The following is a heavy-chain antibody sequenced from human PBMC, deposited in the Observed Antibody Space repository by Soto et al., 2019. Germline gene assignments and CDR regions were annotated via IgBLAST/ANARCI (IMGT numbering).Heavy chain of an antibody. CDR3: ARGTGPGSFLIDY. CDR1: GFIFSNYA. D-gene: IGHD3-10*01. CDR2: IWSDGSYE. V-gene: IGHV3-33*01. Sequence: QVQLVGSGGGVVQPGRSLRLSCAASGFIFSNYAMHWVRQAPGQGLEWVALIWSDGSYENYAESVKGRFTISRDNSKHTLYLQVNSLRVDDTAVYFCARGTGPGSFLIDYWGQGTLVTVSS. J-gene: IGHJ4*02.